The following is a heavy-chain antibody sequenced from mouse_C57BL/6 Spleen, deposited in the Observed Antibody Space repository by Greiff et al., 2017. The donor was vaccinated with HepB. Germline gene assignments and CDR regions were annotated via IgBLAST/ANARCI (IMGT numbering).Heavy chain of an antibody. V-gene: IGHV1-64*01. CDR1: GYTFTSYW. D-gene: IGHD3-2*02. J-gene: IGHJ4*01. CDR2: IHPNSGST. CDR3: AREGAQGPYYYAMDY. Sequence: VQLQQSGAELVKPGASVKLSCKASGYTFTSYWMHWVKQRPGQGLEWIGMIHPNSGSTNYNEKFKSKATLTVDKSSSTAYMQLSSLTSEDSAVYYCAREGAQGPYYYAMDYWGQGTSVTVSS.